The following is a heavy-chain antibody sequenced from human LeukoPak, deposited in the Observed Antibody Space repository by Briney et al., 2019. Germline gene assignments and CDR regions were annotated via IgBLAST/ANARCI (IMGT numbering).Heavy chain of an antibody. CDR3: VKDYGPKQLVFFDS. D-gene: IGHD6-13*01. Sequence: PGGSLRLSCAASGFTFSSYALSWVRQAPGKGLEWVSGISENGGTTFCADSVKGRFTITRDNSKNTLYVQMNSLRGEDTAVYYCVKDYGPKQLVFFDSWGQGTLVTVSS. J-gene: IGHJ4*02. CDR2: ISENGGTT. V-gene: IGHV3-23*01. CDR1: GFTFSSYA.